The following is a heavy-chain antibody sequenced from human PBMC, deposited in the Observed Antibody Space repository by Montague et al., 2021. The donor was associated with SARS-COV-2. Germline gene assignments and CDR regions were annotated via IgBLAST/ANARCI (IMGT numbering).Heavy chain of an antibody. D-gene: IGHD2-2*01. V-gene: IGHV4-34*01. CDR2: INHGGST. CDR1: GGSFSGYY. Sequence: SETLSLTCAVYGGSFSGYYWSWIRQPPGKGLEWLGGINHGGSTNYNPSLKSRVTISIDTSKNQFSLKLSSVTAADTAVYYCARVRAVSAAMRIFSLGRSYDGMDVWGQGTLVTVSS. J-gene: IGHJ6*02. CDR3: ARVRAVSAAMRIFSLGRSYDGMDV.